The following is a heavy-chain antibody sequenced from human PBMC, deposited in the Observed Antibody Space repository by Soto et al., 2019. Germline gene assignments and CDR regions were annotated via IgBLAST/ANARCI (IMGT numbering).Heavy chain of an antibody. CDR3: VKGHYCSSTSCRYYYYYYGMDV. CDR1: GFTFSSYA. J-gene: IGHJ6*02. D-gene: IGHD2-2*01. Sequence: GSLRLSCSASGFTFSSYAMHWVRQAPWKGLEYVSAISSNGGSTYYADSVKGRFTISRDNSKNTLYLQMSSLRAEDTAVYYCVKGHYCSSTSCRYYYYYYGMDVWGQGTTVTVSS. CDR2: ISSNGGST. V-gene: IGHV3-64D*06.